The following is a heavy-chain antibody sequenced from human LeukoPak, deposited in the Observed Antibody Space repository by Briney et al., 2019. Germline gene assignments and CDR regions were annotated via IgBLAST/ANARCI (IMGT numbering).Heavy chain of an antibody. Sequence: GSLRLSCAASGFTFSSYWMSWVRQAPGKGLEWIGSIYYSGSTYYNPSLKSRVTISVDTSKNQFSLKLSSVTAADTAVYYCARGKLWFGGHTDAFGIWGQGTMVTVSS. J-gene: IGHJ3*02. V-gene: IGHV4-39*01. D-gene: IGHD3-10*01. CDR1: GFTFSSYW. CDR2: IYYSGST. CDR3: ARGKLWFGGHTDAFGI.